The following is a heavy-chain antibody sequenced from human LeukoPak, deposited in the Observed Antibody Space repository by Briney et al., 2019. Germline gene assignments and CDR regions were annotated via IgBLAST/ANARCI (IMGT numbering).Heavy chain of an antibody. Sequence: PGRSLRLSCAASGFTFSSYGMHWVRQAPGKGLEWVAVISYDGSNKYYADSVKGRFTISRDNSKNTLYLQMNSLRAEDTAVYYCAKPSLWFGELYTYFDYWGQGTLVTVSS. CDR1: GFTFSSYG. V-gene: IGHV3-30*18. J-gene: IGHJ4*02. CDR3: AKPSLWFGELYTYFDY. CDR2: ISYDGSNK. D-gene: IGHD3-10*01.